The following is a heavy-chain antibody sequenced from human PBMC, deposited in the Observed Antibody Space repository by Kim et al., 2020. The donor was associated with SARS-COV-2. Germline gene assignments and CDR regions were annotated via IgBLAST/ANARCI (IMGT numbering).Heavy chain of an antibody. CDR3: ARDCGGDCFIRSRPLDY. D-gene: IGHD2-21*02. CDR1: GYTFTSYG. Sequence: ASVKVSCKASGYTFTSYGISWVRQAPGQGLEWMGWISAYNGNTNYAQKLQGRVTMTTDTSTSTAYMELRSLRSDDTAVYYCARDCGGDCFIRSRPLDYWGQGTLVTVSS. J-gene: IGHJ4*02. V-gene: IGHV1-18*01. CDR2: ISAYNGNT.